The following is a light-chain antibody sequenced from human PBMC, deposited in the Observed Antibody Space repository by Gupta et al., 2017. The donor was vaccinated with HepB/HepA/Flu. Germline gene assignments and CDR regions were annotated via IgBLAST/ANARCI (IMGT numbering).Light chain of an antibody. J-gene: IGLJ2*01. V-gene: IGLV1-40*01. CDR2: GNT. CDR3: QSYDSSLRVV. CDR1: SSNIGAGYD. Sequence: QSVLPQPPSVSGAPGQRVTISCTGSSSNIGAGYDVHWYQRFPGRAPKVLIYGNTNRPSGVPNRFSGSKSGTAASLAISGLQAEDEADYYCQSYDSSLRVVFGGGTKVTVL.